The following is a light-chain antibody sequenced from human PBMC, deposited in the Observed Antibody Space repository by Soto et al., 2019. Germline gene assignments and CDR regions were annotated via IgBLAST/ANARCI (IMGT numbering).Light chain of an antibody. Sequence: EIVMTQSPATLSVSPGERVTLSCRASQSVSTNYLAWCQQKPGQAPRLLIYAASNRATGIPDRFSGSGSGTDFTLTITRLEPEDFAMYYCQRYDSFRTFGQGTKVDIK. V-gene: IGKV3-20*01. CDR1: QSVSTNY. CDR2: AAS. CDR3: QRYDSFRT. J-gene: IGKJ1*01.